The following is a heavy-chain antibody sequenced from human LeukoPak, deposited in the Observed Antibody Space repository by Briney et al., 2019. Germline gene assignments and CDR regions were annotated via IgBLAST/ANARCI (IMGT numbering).Heavy chain of an antibody. CDR1: GFTFSRYW. Sequence: GGSLRLSCAASGFTFSRYWMHWVRQAPGKGLEWVSAISGSGGSTYYADSVKGRFTISRDNSKNTLYLQMNSLRAEDTAVYYCAKERYCSGGSCYGYYFDYWGQGTLVTVSS. CDR2: ISGSGGST. V-gene: IGHV3-23*01. J-gene: IGHJ4*02. CDR3: AKERYCSGGSCYGYYFDY. D-gene: IGHD2-15*01.